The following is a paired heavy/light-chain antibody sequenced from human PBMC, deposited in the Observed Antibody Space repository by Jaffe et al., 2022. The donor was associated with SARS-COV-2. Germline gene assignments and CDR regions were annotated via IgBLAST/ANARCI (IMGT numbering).Light chain of an antibody. CDR2: YDS. CDR1: NIGSKS. V-gene: IGLV3-21*04. Sequence: SYVLTQPPSVSVAPGKTARITCGGNNIGSKSVHWYQQKPGQAPVLVIYYDSDRPSGIPERFSGSNSGNTATLTISRVEAGDEADYYCQVWDSSSDRVFGTGTKVTVL. CDR3: QVWDSSSDRV. J-gene: IGLJ1*01.
Heavy chain of an antibody. CDR1: GFTFSSYW. V-gene: IGHV3-7*01. CDR3: ARDSWLYDYVWGSIPMGAYYMDV. CDR2: IKQDGSEK. D-gene: IGHD3-16*01. Sequence: EVQLVESGGGLVQPGGSLRLSCAASGFTFSSYWMSWVRQAPGKGLEWVANIKQDGSEKYYVDSVKGRFTISRDNAKNSLYLQMNSLRAEDTAVYYCARDSWLYDYVWGSIPMGAYYMDVWGKGTTVTVSS. J-gene: IGHJ6*03.